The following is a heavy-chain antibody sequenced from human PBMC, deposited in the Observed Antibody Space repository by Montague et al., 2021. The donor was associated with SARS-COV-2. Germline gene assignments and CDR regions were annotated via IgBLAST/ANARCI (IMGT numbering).Heavy chain of an antibody. V-gene: IGHV4-61*01. Sequence: SETLSLTCTVSGDSMTGDSMSRYYWSWIRQTPGKGLEWIGYISNSGLTNDNPSLKNRVTTSLDTSTNQFSLKLNSVTAADPAVYYCDRVRKDDYGDNYFDYWGQGTLVTVSS. CDR2: ISNSGLT. J-gene: IGHJ4*02. CDR1: GDSMTGDSMSRYY. D-gene: IGHD4-17*01. CDR3: DRVRKDDYGDNYFDY.